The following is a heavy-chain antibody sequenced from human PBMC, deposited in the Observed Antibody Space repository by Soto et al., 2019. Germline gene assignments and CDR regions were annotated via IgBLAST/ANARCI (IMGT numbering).Heavy chain of an antibody. D-gene: IGHD1-1*01. J-gene: IGHJ5*02. CDR2: IIPIFRTP. CDR3: ARSTGSGFRTGTHRFNWFDP. V-gene: IGHV1-69*01. Sequence: VQLVQSGAEVKQTGSSVKVSCQASGVTFSSFAISWVRQAPGQGLAWMGGIIPIFRTPNYAQNFQGRVTITADESTSSVYMELSRLRSEDTAVYYCARSTGSGFRTGTHRFNWFDPWGQGTLVTVAS. CDR1: GVTFSSFA.